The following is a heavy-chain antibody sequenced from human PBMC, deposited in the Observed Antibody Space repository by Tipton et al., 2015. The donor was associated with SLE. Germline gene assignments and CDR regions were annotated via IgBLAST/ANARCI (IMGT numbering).Heavy chain of an antibody. CDR3: ARQSMAARPDFDF. CDR1: GASISSHY. CDR2: ISDSGIT. Sequence: TLSLTCSVSGASISSHYWTWIRQPPGKGLEWIGYISDSGITNYNPSLKSRVTISLDTSKNQFSLILNSVTAADTAVYYCARQSMAARPDFDFWGQGTLVTVSS. V-gene: IGHV4-59*11. J-gene: IGHJ4*02. D-gene: IGHD6-6*01.